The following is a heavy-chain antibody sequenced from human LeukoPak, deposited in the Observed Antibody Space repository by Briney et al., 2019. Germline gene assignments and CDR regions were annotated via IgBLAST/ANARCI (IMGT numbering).Heavy chain of an antibody. J-gene: IGHJ6*02. D-gene: IGHD2-2*01. CDR3: AGYCSSTSCPEVGYYYGMDV. Sequence: SETLSLTCAVSGGSFSGYYWSWIRQPPGKGLEWIGEINHSGSTNYNPSLKSRVTISVDTSKNQFSLKLSSVTAADTAVYYCAGYCSSTSCPEVGYYYGMDVWGQGTTVTVSS. CDR1: GGSFSGYY. CDR2: INHSGST. V-gene: IGHV4-34*01.